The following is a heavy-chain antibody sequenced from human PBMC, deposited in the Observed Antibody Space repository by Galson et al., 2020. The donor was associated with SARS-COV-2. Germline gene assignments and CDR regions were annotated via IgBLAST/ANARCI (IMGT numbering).Heavy chain of an antibody. CDR3: ARDTAIYTTGWSLDY. J-gene: IGHJ4*02. D-gene: IGHD6-19*01. V-gene: IGHV3-30-3*01. CDR1: GFTFSSYA. CDR2: ISYDGNNK. Sequence: GGSLRLSCAASGFTFSSYAMHWVRQAPGKGLEWVAVISYDGNNKYYADSVKGRFTISRDNPKNTLYVQMNNLRPEDTAVYYCARDTAIYTTGWSLDYWGQGALVTVSS.